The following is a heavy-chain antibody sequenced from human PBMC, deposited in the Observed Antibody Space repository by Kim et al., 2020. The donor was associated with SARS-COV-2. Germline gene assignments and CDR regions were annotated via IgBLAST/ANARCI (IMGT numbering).Heavy chain of an antibody. CDR3: VRVGLCSGGDCYSPLDN. CDR2: VSSDGSKT. V-gene: IGHV3-30*04. D-gene: IGHD2-15*01. CDR1: GFNFSGHS. Sequence: GGSLRLSCAASGFNFSGHSMHWVRQAPGKGLDWVAIVSSDGSKTYYADSVKGRFTISRDNSKKTLSLQMNSLRVEETAVYYCVRVGLCSGGDCYSPLDNWGQGNQVTVSS. J-gene: IGHJ4*02.